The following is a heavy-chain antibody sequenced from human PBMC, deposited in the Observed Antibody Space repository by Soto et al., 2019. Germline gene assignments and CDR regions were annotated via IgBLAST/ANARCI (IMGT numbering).Heavy chain of an antibody. CDR3: ARGPITIFGVVTYYFDY. V-gene: IGHV1-69*06. CDR1: GGTFSSYA. J-gene: IGHJ4*02. D-gene: IGHD3-3*01. CDR2: IIPIFGTA. Sequence: ASVKVSCKASGGTFSSYAISWVRQAPGQGLEWMGGIIPIFGTANYAQKFQGRVTITADKSTSTAYMELSGLRSDDKAVYYCARGPITIFGVVTYYFDYWGQGTLVTVSS.